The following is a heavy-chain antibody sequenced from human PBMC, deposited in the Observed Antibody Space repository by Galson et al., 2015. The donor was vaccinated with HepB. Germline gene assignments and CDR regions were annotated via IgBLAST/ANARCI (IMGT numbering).Heavy chain of an antibody. CDR1: GYSFTSYW. J-gene: IGHJ4*02. CDR3: ARYRDSSGWYTAFDY. Sequence: QSGAEVKKPGESLKISCKGSGYSFTSYWIGWVRQMPGKGLEWMGIIYPGDSDTRYSPSFQGQVTISADKSISTAYLQWSSLKASDTAMYYCARYRDSSGWYTAFDYWGQGTLVTVSS. D-gene: IGHD6-19*01. V-gene: IGHV5-51*03. CDR2: IYPGDSDT.